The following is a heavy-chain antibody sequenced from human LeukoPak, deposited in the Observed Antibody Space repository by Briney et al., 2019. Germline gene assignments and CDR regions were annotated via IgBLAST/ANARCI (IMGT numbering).Heavy chain of an antibody. CDR1: GYTFTSYA. CDR2: INADNGNT. J-gene: IGHJ4*02. V-gene: IGHV1-3*01. D-gene: IGHD3-22*01. CDR3: ARAPYYHDSSGWGGFDY. Sequence: ASVKVSCKASGYTFTSYAMHWVRQAPGQRLEWMGWINADNGNTKYSQKFQGGVTITRDTSASTAYMELSSLRSEDTAVYYCARAPYYHDSSGWGGFDYWGQGTLVTVSS.